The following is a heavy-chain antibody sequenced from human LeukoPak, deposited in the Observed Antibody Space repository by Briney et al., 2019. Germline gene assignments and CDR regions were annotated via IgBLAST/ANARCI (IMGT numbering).Heavy chain of an antibody. V-gene: IGHV4-39*07. CDR1: GGSISSSTYY. D-gene: IGHD1-26*01. Sequence: SETLSLTCTVSGGSISSSTYYWGWIRQPPGKGLEWIGHIYYGGSTYYNPSLKSRVTISVDTSKNQFSLKLNSVTAADTAVYYCARIVVGATIDYWGQGTLVTVSS. CDR2: IYYGGST. CDR3: ARIVVGATIDY. J-gene: IGHJ4*02.